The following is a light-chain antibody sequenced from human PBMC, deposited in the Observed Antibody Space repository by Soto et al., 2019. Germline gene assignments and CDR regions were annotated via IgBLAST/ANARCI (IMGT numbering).Light chain of an antibody. V-gene: IGKV1-9*01. CDR2: AAS. CDR3: HQYHNFPRT. Sequence: DIQMTQSPSTLSASVGDRVTITCRASQGISSYLAWYQQKPGKAPKLLIYAASTLQSGVPSRFSGSGSGTEFTLTVSSLQPDDFATYYCHQYHNFPRTFGQGTKVDI. CDR1: QGISSY. J-gene: IGKJ1*01.